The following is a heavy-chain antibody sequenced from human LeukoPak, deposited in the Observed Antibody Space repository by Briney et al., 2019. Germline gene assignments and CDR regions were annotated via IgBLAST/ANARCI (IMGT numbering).Heavy chain of an antibody. Sequence: PGRSLRLSCAASGFTFSSYAMHWVRQAPGKGLEWVAVISYDGSNKYYADSVKGRFTISRDNSKNTLYLQMNSLRAEDTAVYYCAGASDGYHPLGYWGQGTLVTVSS. V-gene: IGHV3-30*01. J-gene: IGHJ4*02. CDR1: GFTFSSYA. D-gene: IGHD5-24*01. CDR2: ISYDGSNK. CDR3: AGASDGYHPLGY.